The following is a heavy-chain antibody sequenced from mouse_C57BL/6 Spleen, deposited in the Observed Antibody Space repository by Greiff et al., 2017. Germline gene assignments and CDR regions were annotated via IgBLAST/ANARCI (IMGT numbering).Heavy chain of an antibody. J-gene: IGHJ4*01. CDR2: ISYDGSN. D-gene: IGHD4-1*01. Sequence: EVQLMESGPGLVKPSQSLSLTCSVTGYSITSGYYWNWIRQFPGNKLELMGYISYDGSNNYNPSLKNRISITRDTSKNQFFLKLNSVTTEDTATYYCARDGTMDYWGQGTSVTVSS. CDR3: ARDGTMDY. CDR1: GYSITSGYY. V-gene: IGHV3-6*01.